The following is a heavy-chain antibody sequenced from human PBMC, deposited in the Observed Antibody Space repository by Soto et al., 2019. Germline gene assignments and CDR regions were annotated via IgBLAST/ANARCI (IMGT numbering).Heavy chain of an antibody. CDR1: GFTFSSYA. J-gene: IGHJ4*02. CDR3: AKIGDSSSVSLPLVFLDH. Sequence: EVQLLESGGGLVQPGGSLRLSCAASGFTFSSYAMSWVRQSPGKGLEWVSAIPGSSSSTYYAGSVKGRFTISRDNSKNTPYLQMNSLRVKDTAVYYCAKIGDSSSVSLPLVFLDHWGQGALVTVSS. V-gene: IGHV3-23*01. D-gene: IGHD6-6*01. CDR2: IPGSSSST.